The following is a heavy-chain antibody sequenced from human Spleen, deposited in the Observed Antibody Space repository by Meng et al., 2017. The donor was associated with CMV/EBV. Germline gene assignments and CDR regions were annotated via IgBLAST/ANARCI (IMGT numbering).Heavy chain of an antibody. CDR1: GFTFDDYA. CDR3: AKDPRYSSSSGGYFDY. Sequence: SLKISCAASGFTFDDYAMHWVRQAPGKGLEWVSGISWNSGSIGYADSVKGRFTISRDNSKNTVYLQMNSLRAEDTAVYYCAKDPRYSSSSGGYFDYWGQGTLVTASS. V-gene: IGHV3-9*01. CDR2: ISWNSGSI. J-gene: IGHJ4*02. D-gene: IGHD6-6*01.